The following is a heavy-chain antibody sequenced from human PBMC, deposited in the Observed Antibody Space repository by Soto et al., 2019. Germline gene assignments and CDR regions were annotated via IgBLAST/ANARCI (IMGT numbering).Heavy chain of an antibody. CDR3: ARGRTVRNYADDSSDYFYFFDY. J-gene: IGHJ4*02. CDR1: GDSISTFY. CDR2: VYYTGST. D-gene: IGHD3-22*01. V-gene: IGHV4-59*01. Sequence: SGTLSLTCTVSGDSISTFYWGWMRQSPGKELEWIGYVYYTGSTNYNPSLKSRVTISVDRSKNQFSLKLTSANAADTAVYYCARGRTVRNYADDSSDYFYFFDYWGQGXQVTVYS.